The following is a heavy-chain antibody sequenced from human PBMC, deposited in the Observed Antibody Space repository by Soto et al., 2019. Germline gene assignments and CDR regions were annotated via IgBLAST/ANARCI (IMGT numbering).Heavy chain of an antibody. V-gene: IGHV3-30-3*01. D-gene: IGHD3-3*01. Sequence: QVQLVESGRGVVQPGRSLRLSCAASGFTFSSYAMHWVRQAPGKGLEWVAVISYDGSNKYYADSVKGRFTISRDNSKNTLYLQMNSLRAEDTAVYYCARVDWSAIRGAFDIWCQGTMVTVSS. J-gene: IGHJ3*02. CDR3: ARVDWSAIRGAFDI. CDR2: ISYDGSNK. CDR1: GFTFSSYA.